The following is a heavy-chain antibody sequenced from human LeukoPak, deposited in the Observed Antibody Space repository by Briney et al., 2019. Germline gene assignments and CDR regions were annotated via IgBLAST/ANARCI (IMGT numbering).Heavy chain of an antibody. V-gene: IGHV3-7*01. CDR3: ARDAGVELDY. CDR1: GFTFSSYW. CDR2: INLDGSEK. D-gene: IGHD2/OR15-2a*01. J-gene: IGHJ4*02. Sequence: GGSLRLSCAASGFTFSSYWMSWVRQAPRKGLEWVANINLDGSEKYYVNSVKGRFTISRDSDKNSLILQMKSLSAEDRAGYYCARDAGVELDYWGLGTLVTVSS.